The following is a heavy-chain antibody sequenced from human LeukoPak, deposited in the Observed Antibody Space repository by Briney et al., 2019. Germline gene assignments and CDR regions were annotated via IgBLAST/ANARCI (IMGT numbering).Heavy chain of an antibody. CDR2: INPNSGGT. CDR3: AGGPLSKYYYDSSGYYQFDY. Sequence: ASVKVSCKASGYTFTGYYMHWMRQAPGQGLEWMGWINPNSGGTNYAQKFQGRVTMTRDTSISTAYMELSRLRSDDTAVYYCAGGPLSKYYYDSSGYYQFDYWGQGTLVTVSS. CDR1: GYTFTGYY. J-gene: IGHJ4*02. D-gene: IGHD3-22*01. V-gene: IGHV1-2*02.